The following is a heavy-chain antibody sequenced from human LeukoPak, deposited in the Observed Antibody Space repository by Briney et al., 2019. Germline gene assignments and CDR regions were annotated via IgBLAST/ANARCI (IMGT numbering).Heavy chain of an antibody. CDR2: ISSDGGST. CDR3: ARGCSTTSCYGGYYYYYMDV. CDR1: GFSLSSYA. Sequence: PGGSLRLSCAASGFSLSSYAMNWVRQAPGKGLEYVSAISSDGGSTYYADSVKGRFSISRGNSKNAVYLQMGSLRAEDMAVYYCARGCSTTSCYGGYYYYYMDVWGKGTTVTVSS. J-gene: IGHJ6*03. D-gene: IGHD2-2*01. V-gene: IGHV3-64*02.